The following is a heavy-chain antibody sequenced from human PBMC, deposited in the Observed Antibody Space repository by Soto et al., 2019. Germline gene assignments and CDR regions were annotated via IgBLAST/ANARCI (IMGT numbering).Heavy chain of an antibody. D-gene: IGHD3-10*01. V-gene: IGHV1-2*04. CDR3: ARXGNLWSSPPHYYYGMDV. CDR2: INPNSGGT. Sequence: ASVKVSCKASGYTFTGYYMHWVRQAPGQGLEGMGWINPNSGGTNYAQKFQGWVTMTRDTSISTAYMELSRLRSDDTAVYYCARXGNLWSSPPHYYYGMDVWGQGTTVTVSS. CDR1: GYTFTGYY. J-gene: IGHJ6*02.